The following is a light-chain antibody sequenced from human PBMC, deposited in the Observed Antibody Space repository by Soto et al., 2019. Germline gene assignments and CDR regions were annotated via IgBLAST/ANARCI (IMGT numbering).Light chain of an antibody. Sequence: EIVMTQSPDTLSVSPGERATLSCRASQSISRKVGWYQHKPGQAPRLLIYGASTRATGVPPRFSGSGSGTEFTLTISSLQSEDFAVYYYQQYNIWSSITFGQGTRLEIK. CDR1: QSISRK. J-gene: IGKJ5*01. CDR2: GAS. CDR3: QQYNIWSSIT. V-gene: IGKV3-15*01.